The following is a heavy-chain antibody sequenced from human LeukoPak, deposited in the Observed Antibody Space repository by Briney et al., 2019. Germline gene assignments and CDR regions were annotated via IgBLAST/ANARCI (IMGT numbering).Heavy chain of an antibody. CDR2: INHSGST. CDR3: ARGRWLPNAFDI. V-gene: IGHV4-34*01. CDR1: GGSFSGYY. J-gene: IGHJ3*02. Sequence: KPSETLSLTCAVYGGSFSGYYWSWIRQPPGKGLEWSGEINHSGSTNYNPSLKSRVTISVDTSKNQFSLKLSSVTAADTAVYFCARGRWLPNAFDIWGQGTMVTVFS. D-gene: IGHD5-24*01.